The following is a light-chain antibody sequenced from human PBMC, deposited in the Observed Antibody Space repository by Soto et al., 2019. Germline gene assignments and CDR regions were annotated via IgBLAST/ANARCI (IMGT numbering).Light chain of an antibody. J-gene: IGLJ3*02. CDR2: STN. V-gene: IGLV1-44*01. CDR3: AAWDDTLSVWV. CDR1: RSNIGRST. Sequence: QSVLTQPPSTSGTPGQRVTISCSGSRSNIGRSTVNWYQQLPGTAPKVLVYSTNQRPSGVPDRFSGSKSGTSASLAISGLQSEDEADYYCAAWDDTLSVWVFGGWTKLTVL.